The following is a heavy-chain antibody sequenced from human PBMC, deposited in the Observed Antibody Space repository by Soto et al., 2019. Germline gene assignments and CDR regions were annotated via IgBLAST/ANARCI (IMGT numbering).Heavy chain of an antibody. V-gene: IGHV4-59*01. D-gene: IGHD2-2*01. CDR2: IYSSGST. Sequence: SETLSLTCTVSGGSINNNYLSWIRQPPGKGLEWIGYIYSSGSTKYNPSLRSRVTISLDTSKNQFSLKLSSVTAADTAVYYCARGYTSHDYWGQGVLVTVSS. CDR1: GGSINNNY. J-gene: IGHJ4*02. CDR3: ARGYTSHDY.